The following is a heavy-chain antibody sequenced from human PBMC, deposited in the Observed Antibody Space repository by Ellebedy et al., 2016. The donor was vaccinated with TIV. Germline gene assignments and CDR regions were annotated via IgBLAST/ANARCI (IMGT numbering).Heavy chain of an antibody. V-gene: IGHV3-7*03. CDR2: IKPDGSVT. J-gene: IGHJ4*02. CDR1: GFNFDTHF. CDR3: TTNPPSGWFGDLHLTFEPLG. D-gene: IGHD3-10*01. Sequence: LSLTCAASGFNFDTHFMSWVRQAPGKGLDWVASIKPDGSVTYYVDSVEGRFTISRDNAKNSLYLQMNSLKTEDTAVYYCTTNPPSGWFGDLHLTFEPLGWGQGTLVTVSS.